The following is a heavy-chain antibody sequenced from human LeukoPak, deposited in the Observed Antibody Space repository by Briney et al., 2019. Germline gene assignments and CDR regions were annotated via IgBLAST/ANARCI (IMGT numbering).Heavy chain of an antibody. Sequence: SQTLSLTCAISGDSVSSNSAAWNWIRQSPSRGLEWLGRTYYRSKWYNDYAVSVKSRITINPDTSKNQFSLQLSSVTAADTAVYYCARGSLGYSSSWYYRIDAFDIWGQGTMVTVSS. D-gene: IGHD6-13*01. CDR1: GDSVSSNSAA. CDR2: TYYRSKWYN. CDR3: ARGSLGYSSSWYYRIDAFDI. J-gene: IGHJ3*02. V-gene: IGHV6-1*01.